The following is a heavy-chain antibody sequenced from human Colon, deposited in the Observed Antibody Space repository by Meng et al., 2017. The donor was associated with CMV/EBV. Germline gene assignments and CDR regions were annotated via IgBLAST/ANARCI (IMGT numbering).Heavy chain of an antibody. V-gene: IGHV3-23*01. CDR3: AKGSMPSAGGSLNYYDS. J-gene: IGHJ4*02. D-gene: IGHD2/OR15-2a*01. CDR1: GLIFGNFA. CDR2: ISGSGTTA. Sequence: GESLKISCAASGLIFGNFAMSWVRQAPGTGLEWVSIISGSGTTAYYADSVKGRFSISRDNSKKMVHLQMNSLRVEDTAIYYCAKGSMPSAGGSLNYYDSWGQGTLVTVSS.